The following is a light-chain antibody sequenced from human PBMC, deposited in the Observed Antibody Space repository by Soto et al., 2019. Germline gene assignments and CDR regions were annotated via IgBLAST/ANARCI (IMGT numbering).Light chain of an antibody. CDR1: QSLRDP. CDR2: GAS. V-gene: IGKV3D-15*02. Sequence: EIGMTQSAASLCVSPGGRDTLXCRASQSLRDPLDWFQHRPGQARRLIIFGASTRAPGSPDRFSCSGSVTAFTRTISRREPEDFAVYYGQQYDNSPITFGQGTRLEIK. CDR3: QQYDNSPIT. J-gene: IGKJ5*01.